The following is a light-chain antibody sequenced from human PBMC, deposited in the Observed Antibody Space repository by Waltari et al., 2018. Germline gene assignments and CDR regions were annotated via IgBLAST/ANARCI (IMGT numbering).Light chain of an antibody. V-gene: IGLV2-14*03. CDR2: DVS. Sequence: QSALTQPASVSGSPGQSITISCTGTSSDVGGYNYVSWYQQHPGKAPKLVIYDVSNRPSGVSNCFSGSKSGNTAALTISGLQAEDEADYYCSSYTSSFIYVFGTGTKVTVL. CDR3: SSYTSSFIYV. CDR1: SSDVGGYNY. J-gene: IGLJ1*01.